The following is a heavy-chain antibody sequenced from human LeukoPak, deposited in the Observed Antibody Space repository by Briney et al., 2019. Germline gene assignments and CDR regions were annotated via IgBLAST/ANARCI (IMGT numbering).Heavy chain of an antibody. D-gene: IGHD3-10*01. CDR2: IYYSGST. Sequence: SETLSLTCTVSGDSISSSSYYWGWIRQPPGKGLEWIGSIYYSGSTYYNPSLKSRVTISVDTSKNHFSLELTSVTAADTAVYYCAGLYGSGSYYGYWGQGTLVTVSS. J-gene: IGHJ4*02. CDR3: AGLYGSGSYYGY. V-gene: IGHV4-39*02. CDR1: GDSISSSSYY.